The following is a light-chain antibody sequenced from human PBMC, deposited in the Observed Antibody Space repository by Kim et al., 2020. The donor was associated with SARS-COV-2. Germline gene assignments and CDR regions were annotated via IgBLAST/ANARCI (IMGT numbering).Light chain of an antibody. J-gene: IGLJ1*01. V-gene: IGLV3-1*01. Sequence: VSPGQTARITCSGDKLGDKYACWYQQKPGQSPVLVIYQDSKRPSGIPERFPGSNSGNTATLTISGTQAMDEADYYCQAWDSSTLYVFGTGTKVTVL. CDR1: KLGDKY. CDR2: QDS. CDR3: QAWDSSTLYV.